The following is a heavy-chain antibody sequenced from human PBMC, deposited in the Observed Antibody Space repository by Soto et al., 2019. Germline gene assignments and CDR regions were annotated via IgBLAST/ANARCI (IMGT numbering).Heavy chain of an antibody. J-gene: IGHJ5*02. CDR3: ARAAVAPGIAAAGRPSTNWFDP. Sequence: SETLSLTCTVSGGSIISYYWSWIRQPPGKGLEWIGYIYYSGSTNYNPSLKSRVTISVDTSKNQFSLKLSSVTAADTAVYYCARAAVAPGIAAAGRPSTNWFDPWGQGTLVTVSS. D-gene: IGHD6-13*01. V-gene: IGHV4-59*01. CDR2: IYYSGST. CDR1: GGSIISYY.